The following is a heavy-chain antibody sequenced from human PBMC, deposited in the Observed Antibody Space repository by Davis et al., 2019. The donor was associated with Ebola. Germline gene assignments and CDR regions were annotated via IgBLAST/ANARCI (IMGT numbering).Heavy chain of an antibody. J-gene: IGHJ6*02. Sequence: AASVKVSCKASGGTFSSYAISWVRQAPGQGLEWMGGIIPIFGTANYAQKFQGRVTITADKSTSTAYMELSSLRSEDTAVYYCARTYYYGSGSDGALLDYYYYGMDVWGQGTTVTVSS. V-gene: IGHV1-69*06. D-gene: IGHD3-10*01. CDR2: IIPIFGTA. CDR1: GGTFSSYA. CDR3: ARTYYYGSGSDGALLDYYYYGMDV.